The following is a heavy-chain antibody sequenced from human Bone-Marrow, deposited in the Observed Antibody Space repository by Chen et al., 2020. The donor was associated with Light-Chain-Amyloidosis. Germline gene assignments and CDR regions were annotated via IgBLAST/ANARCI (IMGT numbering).Heavy chain of an antibody. Sequence: DVQLLESGGGLVQPGGSLRLSCAASGFTFRTSWMHWVRQAPGKGLVWVSRINPDGTRVDYADSVRCRFTISRDAAKSTVYLQMNSLRAEDTAVYYCSREFTGYDDYWGQGTLVTVSS. CDR2: INPDGTRV. V-gene: IGHV3-74*01. D-gene: IGHD5-12*01. CDR3: SREFTGYDDY. CDR1: GFTFRTSW. J-gene: IGHJ4*02.